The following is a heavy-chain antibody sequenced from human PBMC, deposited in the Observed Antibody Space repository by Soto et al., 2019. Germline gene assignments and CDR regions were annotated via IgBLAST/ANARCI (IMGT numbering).Heavy chain of an antibody. V-gene: IGHV4-59*03. J-gene: IGHJ4*02. CDR3: ATGRVYFGSEY. CDR2: VYYSEST. D-gene: IGHD3-10*01. Sequence: QVQLQESGPGLVKPSETLSLTCTVSDGHTIDYFWSWIRQPPGKGLEWIGYVYYSESTNYKPSLNYTHSLKSRVTISLDPSTNQYALRLTSVTTADTAVYYCATGRVYFGSEYWGRGTLVTVSS. CDR1: DGHTIDYF.